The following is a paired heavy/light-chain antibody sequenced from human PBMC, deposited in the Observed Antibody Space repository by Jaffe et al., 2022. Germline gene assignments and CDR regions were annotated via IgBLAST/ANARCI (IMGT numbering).Heavy chain of an antibody. V-gene: IGHV3-30*02. J-gene: IGHJ4*02. CDR2: IRYDGSNK. Sequence: QVQLVESGGGVVQPGGSLRLSCAASGFTFSSYGMHWVRQAPGKGLEWVAFIRYDGSNKYYADSVKGRFTISRDNSKNTLYLQMNSLRAEDTAVYYCAKDSLRYYDYVWGSYRPPEAPDYWGQGTLVTVSS. CDR1: GFTFSSYG. D-gene: IGHD3-16*02. CDR3: AKDSLRYYDYVWGSYRPPEAPDY.
Light chain of an antibody. V-gene: IGKV3-15*01. CDR1: QSVSSN. Sequence: EIVMTQSPATLSVSPGERATLSCRASQSVSSNLAWYQQKPGQAPRLLIYGASTRATGIPARFSGSGSGTEFTLTISSLQSEDFAVYYCQQYNNWPTWTFGQGTKVEIK. J-gene: IGKJ1*01. CDR2: GAS. CDR3: QQYNNWPTWT.